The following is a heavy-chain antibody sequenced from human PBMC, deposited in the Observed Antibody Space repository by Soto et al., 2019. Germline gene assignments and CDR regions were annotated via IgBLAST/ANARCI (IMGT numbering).Heavy chain of an antibody. Sequence: GASVKVSCKASGYTFTRYTMNWVRQAPGQRLEWMGWINPDNGNTKSSQKFQDRVIITRDTSASTAYMDLSSLRSEDTAVYYCAREVLSGDGYNYDWFDPWGQGTLVTVSS. J-gene: IGHJ5*02. D-gene: IGHD5-12*01. CDR2: INPDNGNT. CDR3: AREVLSGDGYNYDWFDP. V-gene: IGHV1-3*01. CDR1: GYTFTRYT.